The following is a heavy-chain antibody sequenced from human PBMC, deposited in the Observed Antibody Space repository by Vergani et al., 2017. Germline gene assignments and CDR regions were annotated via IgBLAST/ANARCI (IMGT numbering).Heavy chain of an antibody. CDR3: ARVNDYGDNWFDP. D-gene: IGHD4-17*01. CDR1: GGSISSHY. Sequence: QVQLQESGPGLVKPSETLSLTCTVSGGSISSHYWSWIRQPPGKGLEWIGYIYYSGSTNYNPSLNSRVTISVDTSKNQFSLKLSSVTAADTAVYYCARVNDYGDNWFDPWGQGTLVTVSS. V-gene: IGHV4-59*11. CDR2: IYYSGST. J-gene: IGHJ5*02.